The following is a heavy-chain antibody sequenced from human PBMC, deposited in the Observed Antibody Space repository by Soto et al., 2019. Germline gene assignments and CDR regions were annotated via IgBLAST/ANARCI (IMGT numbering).Heavy chain of an antibody. CDR2: IIPLLDIA. Sequence: QVQLVQSGAEVKKRGSSVKVSCKASGGTFSNDIITWVRQAPGQGLEWMGRIIPLLDIANYAQKFQGRVTITADKSTSTAYMELNSLRSEDTAVYYCVRDSPIGSTYSGYDGIDYWGQGTLVTVSS. CDR3: VRDSPIGSTYSGYDGIDY. J-gene: IGHJ4*02. V-gene: IGHV1-69*08. CDR1: GGTFSNDI. D-gene: IGHD5-12*01.